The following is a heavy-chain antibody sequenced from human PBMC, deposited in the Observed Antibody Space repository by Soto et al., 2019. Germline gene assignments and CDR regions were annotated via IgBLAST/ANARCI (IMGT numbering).Heavy chain of an antibody. CDR1: GFTFSTYS. V-gene: IGHV3-30-3*01. Sequence: ESGGGVVQPGRSLRLSCAASGFTFSTYSIHWVRQAPGRGLEWVALISYDGSTKYYADSVKGRFTISRDNSKNTLFLQMNSLRGEDTAVYYCARDSRMDVWGQGTTVTVSS. J-gene: IGHJ6*02. CDR2: ISYDGSTK. CDR3: ARDSRMDV.